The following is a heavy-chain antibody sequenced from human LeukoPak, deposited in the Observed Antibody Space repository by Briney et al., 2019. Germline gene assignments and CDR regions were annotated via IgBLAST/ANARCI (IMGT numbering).Heavy chain of an antibody. J-gene: IGHJ5*02. D-gene: IGHD2-15*01. V-gene: IGHV3-7*01. CDR3: AGLRYRSGGSCHNWFDP. CDR2: IKQDGSEK. CDR1: GFTFSRHW. Sequence: PGGSLRLSCAASGFTFSRHWMSWVRQAPGKGLEWVANIKQDGSEKYYVDSVKGRFTISRDNAKNSLYLQMNSLRAEDTAVYYCAGLRYRSGGSCHNWFDPWGQGTLVTVSS.